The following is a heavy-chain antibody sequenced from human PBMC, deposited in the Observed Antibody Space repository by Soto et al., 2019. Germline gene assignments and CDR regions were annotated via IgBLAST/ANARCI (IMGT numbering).Heavy chain of an antibody. Sequence: QVQLQESGPGLVKPSGTLSLTCAVSGGSISSSNWWSWVRQPPGKGLEWIGEIYHSGSTNYNPSLKSRVTTTVVKSQNQFSLKLSSVTAADTAVYHRARVPVPGTSADYWGQGTLVTVSS. D-gene: IGHD6-19*01. CDR1: GGSISSSNW. V-gene: IGHV4-4*02. CDR3: ARVPVPGTSADY. CDR2: IYHSGST. J-gene: IGHJ4*02.